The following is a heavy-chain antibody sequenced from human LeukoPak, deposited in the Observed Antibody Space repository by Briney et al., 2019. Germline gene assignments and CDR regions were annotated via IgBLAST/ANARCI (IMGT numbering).Heavy chain of an antibody. CDR2: ISSSGSTI. CDR1: GFTFSDYY. V-gene: IGHV3-11*04. J-gene: IGHJ3*02. Sequence: GGSLRLSCAASGFTFSDYYMSWIRQAPGKGLEWVSYISSSGSTIYYADSVKGRFTISRDNAKNSLYLQMNSLRAEDTAVYYCARDYFDSSGYYPHDAFDIWGQGTMVTVSS. CDR3: ARDYFDSSGYYPHDAFDI. D-gene: IGHD3-22*01.